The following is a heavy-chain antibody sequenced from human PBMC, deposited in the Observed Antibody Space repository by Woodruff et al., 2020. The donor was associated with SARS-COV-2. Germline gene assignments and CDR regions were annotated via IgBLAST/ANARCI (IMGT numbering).Heavy chain of an antibody. CDR3: ARRRSDFWSGYYPPFDY. D-gene: IGHD3-3*01. J-gene: IGHJ4*02. V-gene: IGHV1-69-2*01. Sequence: EDGETIYAEKFQGRVTITADTSTDTAYMELSSLRSEDTAVYYCARRRSDFWSGYYPPFDYWGQGTL. CDR2: EDGET.